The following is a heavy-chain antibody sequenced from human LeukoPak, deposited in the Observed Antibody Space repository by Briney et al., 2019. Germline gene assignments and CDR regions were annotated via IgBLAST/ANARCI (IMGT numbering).Heavy chain of an antibody. J-gene: IGHJ4*02. CDR1: GFTFSSYL. D-gene: IGHD2-15*01. Sequence: QPGGSLRLSCAASGFTFSSYLMNWVRQAPGKGLEWVSAISGSGGSTYYADSVKGRFTISRDNSKNTLYLQMNSLRAEDTAVYYCAKNLISCSGGSCYSANDYWGQGTLVTVSS. CDR2: ISGSGGST. CDR3: AKNLISCSGGSCYSANDY. V-gene: IGHV3-23*01.